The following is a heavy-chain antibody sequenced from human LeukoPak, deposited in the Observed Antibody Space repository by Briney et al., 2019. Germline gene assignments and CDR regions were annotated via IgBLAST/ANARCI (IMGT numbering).Heavy chain of an antibody. CDR3: ARGRIHCSSTSCDPNLWFDP. CDR1: GGSITTGSYY. CDR2: IYYSGST. D-gene: IGHD2-2*01. Sequence: PSETLSLTCTVSGGSITTGSYYWSWIRQPPGKGLEWIGYIYYSGSTNYNPSLKSRVTISVDTSKNQFSLKLSSVTAADTAVYYCARGRIHCSSTSCDPNLWFDPWGQGTLVTVSS. V-gene: IGHV4-61*01. J-gene: IGHJ5*02.